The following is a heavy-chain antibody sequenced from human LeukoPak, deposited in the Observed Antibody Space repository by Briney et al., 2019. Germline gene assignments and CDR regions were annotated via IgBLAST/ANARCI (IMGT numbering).Heavy chain of an antibody. D-gene: IGHD3-10*01. CDR2: ISYDGNEK. CDR3: VRDMGRESIFDY. V-gene: IGHV3-30-3*01. Sequence: SGGSLRLSCVASGFTFSSDAMHWVRQTPGKGLEWVAVISYDGNEKYQVDSVKGRFTISRDNSKNTLYLQMNSLRVEDTAVYYCVRDMGRESIFDYWGQGTLVTVSS. J-gene: IGHJ4*02. CDR1: GFTFSSDA.